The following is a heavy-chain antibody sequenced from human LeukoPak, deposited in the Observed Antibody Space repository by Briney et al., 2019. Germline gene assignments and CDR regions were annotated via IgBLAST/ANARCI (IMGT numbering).Heavy chain of an antibody. CDR1: GFTLRNYA. V-gene: IGHV3-30*15. D-gene: IGHD6-19*01. CDR2: ISIDGSRQ. J-gene: IGHJ4*02. CDR3: AREQGGSGWSGFDY. Sequence: GGSLRLSCAPSIGFTLRNYAIHWVRQAPGKGLEWVAVISIDGSRQHYADFLVGRFTISRDNSKNTVSLQMSSLRTEDTAVYFCAREQGGSGWSGFDYWGQGTLVTVSS.